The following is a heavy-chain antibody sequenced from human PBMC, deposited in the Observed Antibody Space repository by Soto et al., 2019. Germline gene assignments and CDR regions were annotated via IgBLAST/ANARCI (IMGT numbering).Heavy chain of an antibody. Sequence: GGSLRLSCAASGFTFSSYAMSRVRQAPGKGLEWVSAISGSGGSTYYADSVKGRFTISRDNSKNTLYPQMNSLRAEDTAVYYCAKVPNRGELHWGQGTLVTVSS. V-gene: IGHV3-23*01. J-gene: IGHJ4*02. CDR1: GFTFSSYA. D-gene: IGHD3-10*01. CDR2: ISGSGGST. CDR3: AKVPNRGELH.